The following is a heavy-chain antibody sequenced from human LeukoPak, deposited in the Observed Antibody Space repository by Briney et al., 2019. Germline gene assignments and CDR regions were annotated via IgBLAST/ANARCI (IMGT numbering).Heavy chain of an antibody. Sequence: PSETLSLTCPVSGYSISSGYYWGWIRQPPGKGLEWIGSIYHSGSTYYNPSLKSRVTISVDTSKNQFSLKLSSVTAADTAVYYCARGFGGNSPRLSFDAFDIWGQGTMVTVSS. CDR2: IYHSGST. CDR3: ARGFGGNSPRLSFDAFDI. J-gene: IGHJ3*02. V-gene: IGHV4-38-2*02. CDR1: GYSISSGYY. D-gene: IGHD4-23*01.